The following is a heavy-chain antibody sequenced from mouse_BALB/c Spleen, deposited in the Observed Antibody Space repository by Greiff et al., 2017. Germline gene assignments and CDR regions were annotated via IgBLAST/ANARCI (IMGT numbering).Heavy chain of an antibody. CDR3: ARHGSLLRLLYAMDY. V-gene: IGHV5-12-2*01. CDR2: ISNGGGST. CDR1: GFTFSSYT. J-gene: IGHJ4*01. Sequence: EVQLVESGGGLVQPGGSLKLSCAASGFTFSSYTMSWVRQTPEKRLEWVAYISNGGGSTYYPDTVKGRFTISRDNAKNTLYLQMSSLKSEDTAMYYCARHGSLLRLLYAMDYWGQGTSVTVSS. D-gene: IGHD1-2*01.